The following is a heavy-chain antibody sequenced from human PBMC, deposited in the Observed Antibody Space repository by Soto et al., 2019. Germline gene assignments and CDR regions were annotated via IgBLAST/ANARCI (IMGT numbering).Heavy chain of an antibody. CDR1: GFTFSSYS. CDR3: AKAGEVSAENQALVNCFDP. Sequence: GGSLRLSCAASGFTFSSYSMNWVRQAPGKGLEWVSSISSSSSYIYYADSVKGRFTISRDNAKNSLYLQMNSLRAEDTALYYCAKAGEVSAENQALVNCFDPWGQGTLVTVSS. D-gene: IGHD2-2*01. J-gene: IGHJ5*02. V-gene: IGHV3-21*04. CDR2: ISSSSSYI.